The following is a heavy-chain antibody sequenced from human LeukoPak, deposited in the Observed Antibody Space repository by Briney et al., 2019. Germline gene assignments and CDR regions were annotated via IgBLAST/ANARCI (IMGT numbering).Heavy chain of an antibody. CDR3: ARAGSRWLQLGVFDY. J-gene: IGHJ4*02. CDR1: GYTFIGYY. D-gene: IGHD5-24*01. Sequence: ASVKVSCKTSGYTFIGYYIHWVRQAPGQGLEWMGWINPNTGGTNYAQKFQGRVTMTSDTSITTAYMDLSRLKSDDTAVYYCARAGSRWLQLGVFDYWGQGTLVTVSS. V-gene: IGHV1-2*02. CDR2: INPNTGGT.